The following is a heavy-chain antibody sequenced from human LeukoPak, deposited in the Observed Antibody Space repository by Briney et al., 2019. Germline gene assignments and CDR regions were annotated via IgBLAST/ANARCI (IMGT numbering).Heavy chain of an antibody. J-gene: IGHJ5*02. D-gene: IGHD2-2*01. CDR2: TYYRSTWYN. CDR3: ARRLTQYDCFDP. Sequence: SQTLSLTCAISGDSVSNNSATWNWIRQSPSRGLEWLGRTYYRSTWYNDYAVSVRGRITVNPDTSKNQFSLHLNSVTPEDTAVYYCARRLTQYDCFDPWGQGILVTVSS. CDR1: GDSVSNNSAT. V-gene: IGHV6-1*01.